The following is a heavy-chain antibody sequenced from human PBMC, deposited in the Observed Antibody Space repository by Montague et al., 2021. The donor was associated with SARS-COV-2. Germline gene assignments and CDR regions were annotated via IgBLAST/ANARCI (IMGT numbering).Heavy chain of an antibody. J-gene: IGHJ4*02. CDR2: IYSSGGT. Sequence: SETLSLTCAVSGGSISHYYWSWIRQPPGKGLEWIGYIYSSGGTNXNPSLKSRVTLSLDAAKNHFSLRLSSVTAADTAVYYCARRTDILTGYYDYWGQGTLVTVSS. V-gene: IGHV4-59*01. CDR1: GGSISHYY. CDR3: ARRTDILTGYYDY. D-gene: IGHD3-9*01.